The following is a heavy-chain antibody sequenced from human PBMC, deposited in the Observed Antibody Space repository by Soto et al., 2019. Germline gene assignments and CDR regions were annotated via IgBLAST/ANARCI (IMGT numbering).Heavy chain of an antibody. CDR2: IHYSGIT. J-gene: IGHJ4*02. CDR3: ARLPNSGRNPPFDS. Sequence: QVQLQESGPRLVKPSETLSLTCTVSGDSIGSHYWRWVRQSPGKGLECIGYIHYSGITIYNPSLKGRVTLSLDTSKNQFSLKLTPVTAADTAVYYCARLPNSGRNPPFDSWGQGTLVTVSS. V-gene: IGHV4-59*08. D-gene: IGHD1-26*01. CDR1: GDSIGSHY.